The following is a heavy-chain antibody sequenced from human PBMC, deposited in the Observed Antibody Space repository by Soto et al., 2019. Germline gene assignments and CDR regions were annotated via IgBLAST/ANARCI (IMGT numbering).Heavy chain of an antibody. V-gene: IGHV3-23*04. D-gene: IGHD1-20*01. CDR3: AKGGIYDWNRVLSD. CDR1: GFTFDDYA. Sequence: EVQLVESGGGLVQPGRSLRLSCAASGFTFDDYAMHWVRQAPGKGLEWVSTFSGSGGTTYYADSVKGRFTVSRDNSKNTLYLQMNSLRAEDTAIYYCAKGGIYDWNRVLSDWGQGTLVTVSS. CDR2: FSGSGGTT. J-gene: IGHJ4*02.